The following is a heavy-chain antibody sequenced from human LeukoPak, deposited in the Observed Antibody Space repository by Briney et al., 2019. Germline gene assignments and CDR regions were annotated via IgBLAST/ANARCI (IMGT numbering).Heavy chain of an antibody. CDR1: GFTFSGYD. CDR3: AKDIAAAGGPCSY. D-gene: IGHD6-13*01. Sequence: GRSLRLSCAASGFTFSGYDMHWVRQAPGKGLEWVPLIRSDGSDKYYADSVKGRFTISRDNSKNTLFLQMNSLGAEDTAVYYCAKDIAAAGGPCSYWGRGTLVTVSS. V-gene: IGHV3-33*06. J-gene: IGHJ4*02. CDR2: IRSDGSDK.